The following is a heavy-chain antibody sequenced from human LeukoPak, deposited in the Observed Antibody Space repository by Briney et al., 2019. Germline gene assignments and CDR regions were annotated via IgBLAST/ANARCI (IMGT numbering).Heavy chain of an antibody. CDR3: AQLTIAVAGFDY. CDR2: INHSGRT. CDR1: GGSFSTYY. J-gene: IGHJ4*02. V-gene: IGHV4-34*01. D-gene: IGHD6-19*01. Sequence: SETLSLTCAVYGGSFSTYYWSWIRQPPGKGLEWIGEINHSGRTNYNPSLKSRVTISVDTSKNQFSLKLSSVTAADTAVYYCAQLTIAVAGFDYWGQGTLVTVSS.